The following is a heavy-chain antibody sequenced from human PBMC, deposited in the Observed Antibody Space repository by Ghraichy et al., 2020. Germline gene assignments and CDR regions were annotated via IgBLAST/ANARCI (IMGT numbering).Heavy chain of an antibody. D-gene: IGHD3-3*01. Sequence: SETLSLTCAVYGGSFSGYYWSWIRQPPGKGLEWIGEINHSGSTNYNPSLKSRVTISVDTSKNQFSLKLSSVTAADTAVYYCARKAYYDFWSGYPRQPGGYFDLWGRGTLVTVSS. CDR3: ARKAYYDFWSGYPRQPGGYFDL. J-gene: IGHJ2*01. CDR2: INHSGST. V-gene: IGHV4-34*01. CDR1: GGSFSGYY.